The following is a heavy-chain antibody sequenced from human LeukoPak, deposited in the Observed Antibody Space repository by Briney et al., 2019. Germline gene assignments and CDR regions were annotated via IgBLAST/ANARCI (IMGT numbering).Heavy chain of an antibody. CDR1: GLTLSAYW. D-gene: IGHD3-10*01. CDR3: VPAPGG. Sequence: PGGSLRLSCAPSGLTLSAYWRKGVRQATGKGVGGVANIKPDGTEQNYVDCVRGRFTICREKEKNSVYVQINSLRAGDTGVYECVPAPGGWGQGTLVTVSS. V-gene: IGHV3-7*01. CDR2: IKPDGTEQ. J-gene: IGHJ4*02.